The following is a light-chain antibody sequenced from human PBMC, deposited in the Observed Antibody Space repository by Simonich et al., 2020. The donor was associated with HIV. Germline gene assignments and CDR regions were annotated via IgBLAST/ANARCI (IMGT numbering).Light chain of an antibody. J-gene: IGKJ1*01. CDR2: AAS. V-gene: IGKV1-12*01. CDR1: HVISSW. Sequence: DIQMTQSPSSVSASVGDRVTITCRASHVISSWLAWYQQKPGKAPKLLIYAASSLQSGVPSRFSGSGSGTDYTLTISSLQPEDFASYYCQQYYSTPPWTFGQGTKVEIK. CDR3: QQYYSTPPWT.